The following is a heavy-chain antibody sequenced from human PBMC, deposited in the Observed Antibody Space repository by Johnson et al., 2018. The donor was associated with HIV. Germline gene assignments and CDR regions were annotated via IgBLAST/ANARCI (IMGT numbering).Heavy chain of an antibody. CDR2: ISGSGGST. J-gene: IGHJ3*02. D-gene: IGHD6-19*01. Sequence: VLLVESGGGVVQPGRSLRLSCAASGFTFDDYAMHWVRQAPGKGLEWVSGISGSGGSTYYADSVKGRFTISRENSKNTLYLQMNSLRAEDTAVYYCAKELALYSSGYGGDAFDIWGQGTMVTVSS. CDR3: AKELALYSSGYGGDAFDI. V-gene: IGHV3-23*04. CDR1: GFTFDDYA.